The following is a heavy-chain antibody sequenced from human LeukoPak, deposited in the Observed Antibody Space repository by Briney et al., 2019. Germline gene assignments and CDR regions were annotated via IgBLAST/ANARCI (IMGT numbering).Heavy chain of an antibody. CDR3: ARVAWSGFDL. J-gene: IGHJ3*01. V-gene: IGHV3-48*03. CDR2: ISASGRTT. D-gene: IGHD3-3*01. CDR1: GFKFSSYD. Sequence: GGSLRLSCAASGFKFSSYDMNWVRQAPGKGLEWVSYISASGRTTYYVDSVKGRFTLSRGNAKNSLYLQMNSLRAEDMAVYYCARVAWSGFDLWGQGAMVTGSP.